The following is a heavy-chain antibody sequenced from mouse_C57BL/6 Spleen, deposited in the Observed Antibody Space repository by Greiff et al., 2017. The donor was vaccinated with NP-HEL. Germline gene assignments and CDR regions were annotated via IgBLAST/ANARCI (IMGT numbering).Heavy chain of an antibody. V-gene: IGHV10-1*01. J-gene: IGHJ2*01. CDR1: GFSFNTYA. CDR3: VRQSTTVYFDY. CDR2: IRSKSNNYAT. Sequence: EVKLVESGGGLVQPKGSLKLSCAASGFSFNTYAMNWVRQAPGKGLEWVARIRSKSNNYATYYADSVKDRFTISRDDSESMLYLQMNNLKTEDTAMYYCVRQSTTVYFDYWGQGTTLTVSS. D-gene: IGHD1-1*01.